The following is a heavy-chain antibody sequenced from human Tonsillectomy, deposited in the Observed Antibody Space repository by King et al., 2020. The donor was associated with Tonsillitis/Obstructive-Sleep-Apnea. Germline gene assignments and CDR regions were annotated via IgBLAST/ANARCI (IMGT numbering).Heavy chain of an antibody. CDR1: GFTFSNYW. V-gene: IGHV3-74*01. Sequence: VQLVESGGGLVQPGGSLRLSCAASGFTFSNYWMHWVRQAPGKGLMWVSRINTDGSSRSYVDSVKGRFTISRDNAKNTLYLQMNSLRSDDTAVYYCARDSSSWSCGYFFNCRDVGGKGTTVTVSS. J-gene: IGHJ6*03. CDR2: INTDGSSR. D-gene: IGHD6-13*01. CDR3: ARDSSSWSCGYFFNCRDV.